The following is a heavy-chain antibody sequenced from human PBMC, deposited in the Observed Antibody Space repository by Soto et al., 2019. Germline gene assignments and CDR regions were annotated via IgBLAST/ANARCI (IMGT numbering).Heavy chain of an antibody. CDR2: IYYSGST. CDR3: ARHPGIAVGTYYFDY. D-gene: IGHD6-19*01. CDR1: GGSISSYY. J-gene: IGHJ4*02. V-gene: IGHV4-59*08. Sequence: SETLSLTCTVSGGSISSYYWSWIRQPPGKGLEWIGYIYYSGSTNYNPSLKSRVTISVDTSKNQFSLKLSSVTAADTALYYCARHPGIAVGTYYFDYWGQGTLVTVSS.